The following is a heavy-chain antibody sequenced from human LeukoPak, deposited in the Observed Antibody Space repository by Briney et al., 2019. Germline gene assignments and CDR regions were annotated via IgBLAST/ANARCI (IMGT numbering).Heavy chain of an antibody. J-gene: IGHJ4*02. CDR2: ITGSGSTT. V-gene: IGHV3-23*01. CDR1: GFTFSTYA. Sequence: PGGSLRLSCAASGFTFSTYAMTWVRQAPGKGLEWVSSITGSGSTTFYADSLKGQFTISRDNRKKTLYLHMNSLRADDTAVYYCAKSRVLFSSTWYSLDFWGQGTLVAVSS. CDR3: AKSRVLFSSTWYSLDF. D-gene: IGHD3-16*01.